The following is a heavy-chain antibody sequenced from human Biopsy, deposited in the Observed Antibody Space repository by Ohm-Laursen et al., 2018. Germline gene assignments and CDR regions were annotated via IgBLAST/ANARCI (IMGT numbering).Heavy chain of an antibody. CDR2: FRFEDRT. D-gene: IGHD1-26*01. CDR1: GGSISNYF. V-gene: IGHV4-59*01. CDR3: ALGGGSYVNFDY. Sequence: GTLSLTCTVSGGSISNYFWTWIRQPPGKGLEWIGYFRFEDRTSYNSSLKGRVTISADTSKNQFSLRLSSVTAADTVVYYCALGGGSYVNFDYWGQGTLVTVSS. J-gene: IGHJ4*02.